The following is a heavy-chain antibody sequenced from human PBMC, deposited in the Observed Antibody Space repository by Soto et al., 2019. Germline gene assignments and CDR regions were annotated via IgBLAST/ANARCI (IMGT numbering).Heavy chain of an antibody. CDR3: ARVWRYYYDCIDY. Sequence: SETLSLTCAAYGGSFSGYYWSWIRQPPGKGLEWIGEINHSGSTNYNPSLKSRVTISVDTSKNQFSLKLSSVTAADTAVYYCARVWRYYYDCIDYWGQGTLVTVSS. J-gene: IGHJ4*02. D-gene: IGHD3-22*01. CDR2: INHSGST. V-gene: IGHV4-34*01. CDR1: GGSFSGYY.